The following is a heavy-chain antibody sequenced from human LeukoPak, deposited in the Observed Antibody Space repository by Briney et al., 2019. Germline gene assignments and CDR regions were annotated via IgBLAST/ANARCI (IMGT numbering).Heavy chain of an antibody. J-gene: IGHJ5*02. D-gene: IGHD1-14*01. CDR2: INSDGSST. Sequence: GGSLRLSCAASGFTFSSYWMHWVRQAPGKGLVWVSRINSDGSSTSYADSVKGRFTISRDNAKNTLYLQMNSPRAEDTAVYYCARVATNRNNWFDPWGQGTLVTVSS. CDR3: ARVATNRNNWFDP. CDR1: GFTFSSYW. V-gene: IGHV3-74*01.